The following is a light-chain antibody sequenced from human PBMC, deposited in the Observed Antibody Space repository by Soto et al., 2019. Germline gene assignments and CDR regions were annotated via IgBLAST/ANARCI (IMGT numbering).Light chain of an antibody. V-gene: IGKV1-39*01. CDR1: QGVSAY. CDR3: HQRYRTQLT. J-gene: IGKJ1*01. CDR2: AAS. Sequence: DIQMTQSPSSLSASVGDRVTITCRASQGVSAYLLWYQQRQGRAPKLLIYAASNLLSGVPSRFSGSGSGTNLTLIISSMQPEDYVTYYCHQRYRTQLTFGQGTKVEIK.